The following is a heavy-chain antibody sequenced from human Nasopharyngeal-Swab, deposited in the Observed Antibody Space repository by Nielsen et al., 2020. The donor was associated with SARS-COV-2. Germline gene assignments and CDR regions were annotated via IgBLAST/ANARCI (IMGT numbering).Heavy chain of an antibody. V-gene: IGHV3-30*18. Sequence: GGSLRLSCAASGFTFTTFGIHWVRQAPGKGLEWVAVISYDGSIKYFADSVKGRFTISRDNSKNTLYLQMNSLRAEDPAVYYCAKETRLAAALDYWGQGTLVTVSS. CDR2: ISYDGSIK. D-gene: IGHD6-13*01. J-gene: IGHJ4*02. CDR1: GFTFTTFG. CDR3: AKETRLAAALDY.